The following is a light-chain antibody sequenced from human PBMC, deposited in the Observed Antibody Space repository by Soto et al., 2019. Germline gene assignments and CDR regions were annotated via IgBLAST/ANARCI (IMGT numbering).Light chain of an antibody. CDR2: GAS. J-gene: IGKJ1*01. CDR3: QQSNTFWT. CDR1: QDVGSN. Sequence: VLTQSPATLSVSPGERATLSCRASQDVGSNLAWYQQKPGQAPRLRIYGASSRATDIPDTFSGSGSGTEFTLTISSLQPDDFATYYCQQSNTFWTFGQGTKVDIK. V-gene: IGKV3D-15*01.